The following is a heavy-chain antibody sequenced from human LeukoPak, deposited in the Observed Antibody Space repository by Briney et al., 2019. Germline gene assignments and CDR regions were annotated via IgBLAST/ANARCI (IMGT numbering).Heavy chain of an antibody. Sequence: PGGSLRLSCAASGFTFSSYGMHWVRQAPGKGLEWVAVISYDGSNKYYADSVKGRFTISRDNSKNALYLQVNSLRAEDTAVYYCAKAPPRTNGYYFDYWGQGTLVTVSS. D-gene: IGHD2-8*01. J-gene: IGHJ4*02. CDR2: ISYDGSNK. CDR1: GFTFSSYG. V-gene: IGHV3-30*18. CDR3: AKAPPRTNGYYFDY.